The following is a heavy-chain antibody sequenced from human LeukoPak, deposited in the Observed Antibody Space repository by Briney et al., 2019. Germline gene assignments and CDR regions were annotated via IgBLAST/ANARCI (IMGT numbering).Heavy chain of an antibody. J-gene: IGHJ6*02. D-gene: IGHD3-3*01. Sequence: PSETLSLTCTVSGASISSYYWSWIRQPPGKGLEWIGYIYYSGSTNYNPSLKSRVTISVDTSKNQFSLKLSSVTAADTAVYYCARLLPSHYDFWSGSHYYYGMDVWGQGTTVTVSS. CDR1: GASISSYY. CDR3: ARLLPSHYDFWSGSHYYYGMDV. V-gene: IGHV4-59*08. CDR2: IYYSGST.